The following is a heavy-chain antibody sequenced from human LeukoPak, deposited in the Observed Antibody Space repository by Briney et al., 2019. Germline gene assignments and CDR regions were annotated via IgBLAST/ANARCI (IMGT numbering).Heavy chain of an antibody. J-gene: IGHJ4*02. V-gene: IGHV3-30*02. Sequence: GGSLRLSCAASGMNFITFGIHWVRQAPGKGLEWVASIRHDGSTKYYADSVRGRFTISRDNSKNTLYLQMNSLRAEDTAVYYCARASLAGGVVVTYYFDYWGQGTLVTVSS. CDR1: GMNFITFG. CDR2: IRHDGSTK. D-gene: IGHD3-22*01. CDR3: ARASLAGGVVVTYYFDY.